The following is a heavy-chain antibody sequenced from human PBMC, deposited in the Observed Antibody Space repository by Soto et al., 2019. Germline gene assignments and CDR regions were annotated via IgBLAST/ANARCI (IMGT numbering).Heavy chain of an antibody. CDR1: GYTFTSYG. CDR3: ARLRYYCTNGVCYTRAFDI. D-gene: IGHD2-8*01. Sequence: QVQLVQSGAEVKKPGASVKVSCKASGYTFTSYGISWVRQAPGQGLEWMGWISAYNGNTNYAQKIQGRVKMTTDTSTSTAYMELSSLRSDDTAVYYCARLRYYCTNGVCYTRAFDIWGKGTMVTVSS. V-gene: IGHV1-18*01. J-gene: IGHJ3*02. CDR2: ISAYNGNT.